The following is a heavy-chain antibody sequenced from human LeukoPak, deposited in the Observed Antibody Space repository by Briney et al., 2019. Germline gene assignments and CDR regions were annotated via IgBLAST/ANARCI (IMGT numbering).Heavy chain of an antibody. V-gene: IGHV3-23*01. CDR2: ITGDGAT. CDR3: AKGAAAGLVDWFDP. J-gene: IGHJ5*02. D-gene: IGHD6-25*01. Sequence: PGGSLRLSCAVSGFTFTNFAMMWVRQAPGKGLQWVSSITGDGATYYADSVRGRFMLSRDTSKSTLYLQMNSLTAEDTALYYCAKGAAAGLVDWFDPWGQGTLVTVSS. CDR1: GFTFTNFA.